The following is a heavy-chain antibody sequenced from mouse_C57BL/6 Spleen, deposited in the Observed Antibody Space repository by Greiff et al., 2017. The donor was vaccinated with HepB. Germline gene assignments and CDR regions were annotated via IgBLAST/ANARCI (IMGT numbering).Heavy chain of an antibody. CDR2: ISYDGSN. CDR3: ARGDVDY. CDR1: GYSITSGYY. Sequence: DVKLQESGPGLVKPSQSLSLTCSVTGYSITSGYYWNWIRQFPGNKLEWMGYISYDGSNNYNPSLKNRISITRDTSKNQFFLKLNSVTTEDTATYYCARGDVDYWGQGTTLTVSS. V-gene: IGHV3-6*01. D-gene: IGHD3-3*01. J-gene: IGHJ2*01.